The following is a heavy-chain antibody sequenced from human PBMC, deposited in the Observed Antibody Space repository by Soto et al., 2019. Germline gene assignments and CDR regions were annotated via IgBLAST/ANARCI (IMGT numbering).Heavy chain of an antibody. CDR3: AIRITIFGVVPPRYYYGMDV. CDR2: IIPIFGTA. D-gene: IGHD3-3*01. CDR1: GGTFSSYA. Sequence: QVQLVQSGAEVKKPGSSVKVSCKASGGTFSSYAISWVRQAPGQGLEWMGGIIPIFGTANYAQKFQGRVTITADESTSTAYMELSSLRSEDTAVYSCAIRITIFGVVPPRYYYGMDVWGQGTTVTVSS. V-gene: IGHV1-69*01. J-gene: IGHJ6*02.